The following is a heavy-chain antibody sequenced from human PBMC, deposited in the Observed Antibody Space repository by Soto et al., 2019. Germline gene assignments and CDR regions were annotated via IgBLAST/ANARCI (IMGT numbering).Heavy chain of an antibody. CDR3: TIVPSFDTWYFDY. V-gene: IGHV3-33*01. D-gene: IGHD2-2*01. J-gene: IGHJ4*02. Sequence: QVPLVESGGGVVQPGRSLRLSCAASGFSVNTHVIHWIRQAPGKGLEWVAVLWYDGSREYYADSVKGRFTISRDNSKNMMYLQMDNLRVGDTAVYYCTIVPSFDTWYFDYWGQGTLATVSS. CDR2: LWYDGSRE. CDR1: GFSVNTHV.